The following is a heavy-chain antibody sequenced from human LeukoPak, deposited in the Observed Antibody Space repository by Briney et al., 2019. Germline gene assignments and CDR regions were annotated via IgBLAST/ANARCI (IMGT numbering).Heavy chain of an antibody. CDR2: IIPIFGTA. J-gene: IGHJ5*02. Sequence: SVKVSCKASGGTFSSYAISWVRQAPGQGLEWMGGIIPIFGTANYAQKFQGRVTITTDESTSTAYMELSSLRSEDTAVYYCARESSIAAAGTYNWFDPWGQGNLVTVSS. CDR1: GGTFSSYA. CDR3: ARESSIAAAGTYNWFDP. D-gene: IGHD6-13*01. V-gene: IGHV1-69*05.